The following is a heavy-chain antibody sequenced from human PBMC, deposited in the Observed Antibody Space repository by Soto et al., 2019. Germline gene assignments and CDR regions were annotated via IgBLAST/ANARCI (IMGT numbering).Heavy chain of an antibody. CDR3: ARAPRNYYDSSGYGSGYAFAI. CDR1: GGTFSSYA. D-gene: IGHD3-22*01. V-gene: IGHV1-69*13. CDR2: IIPIFGTA. J-gene: IGHJ3*02. Sequence: RASVKVSCKASGGTFSSYAISWVRQAPGQGLEWMGGIIPIFGTANYAQKFQGRVTITADESTSTAYMELSSLRSEDTAVYYCARAPRNYYDSSGYGSGYAFAIWGQGTMVTVSS.